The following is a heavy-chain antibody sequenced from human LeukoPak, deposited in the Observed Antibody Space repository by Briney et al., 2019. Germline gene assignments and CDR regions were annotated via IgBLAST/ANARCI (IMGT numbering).Heavy chain of an antibody. D-gene: IGHD6-13*01. V-gene: IGHV4-61*01. CDR1: GGSVSSGSYY. CDR3: ARRIAAATTGTTFDY. Sequence: PSETLSLTCTVSGGSVSSGSYYWSWIRQPPGKGLEWIGYIYYSGSTNYNPSLKSRVTILVDTSKNQFSLKLSSVTAADTAVYYCARRIAAATTGTTFDYWGQGTLVTVSS. CDR2: IYYSGST. J-gene: IGHJ4*02.